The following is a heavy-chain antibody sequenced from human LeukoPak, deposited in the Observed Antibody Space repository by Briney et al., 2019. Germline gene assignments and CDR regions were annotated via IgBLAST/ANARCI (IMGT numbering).Heavy chain of an antibody. J-gene: IGHJ4*02. CDR3: ARTDYGDYSYYFDY. D-gene: IGHD4-17*01. Sequence: DSVKVSCKASGYTFTNYGIAWVRQAPGQGLEWMGWINTRSGDAQLAHSLQARVTMTTDTSTSTASMELGSLGSDDTAVYSCARTDYGDYSYYFDYWGQGTLVTVSS. CDR2: INTRSGDA. CDR1: GYTFTNYG. V-gene: IGHV1-18*01.